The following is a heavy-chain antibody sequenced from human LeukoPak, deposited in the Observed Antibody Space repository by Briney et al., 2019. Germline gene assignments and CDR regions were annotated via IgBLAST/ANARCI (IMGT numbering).Heavy chain of an antibody. Sequence: SETLSLTCTVSSGSISTYYWSWIRQPPGKGLEWIGYIYYSETTKYNPSLKSRVTISVDTSKNQFSLKLSSVTAADTAVYYCARALYFGSGSPYYYMDVWGKGTTVIISS. CDR1: SGSISTYY. D-gene: IGHD3-10*01. J-gene: IGHJ6*03. CDR3: ARALYFGSGSPYYYMDV. CDR2: IYYSETT. V-gene: IGHV4-59*01.